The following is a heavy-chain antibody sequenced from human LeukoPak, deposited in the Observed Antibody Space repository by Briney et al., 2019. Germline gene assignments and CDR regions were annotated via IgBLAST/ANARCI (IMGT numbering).Heavy chain of an antibody. CDR1: GFTFSRFG. V-gene: IGHV3-23*01. Sequence: PGGSLRLSCAASGFTFSRFGMSWVRQAPGKGLEWVSDISDSGGSTYYADSVKGRFTISRDNSKNTLYLQMNSLRAEDTAVYYCAKSNRPTSAYYYGMDVWGQGTTVTVSS. CDR2: ISDSGGST. CDR3: AKSNRPTSAYYYGMDV. D-gene: IGHD2-2*01. J-gene: IGHJ6*02.